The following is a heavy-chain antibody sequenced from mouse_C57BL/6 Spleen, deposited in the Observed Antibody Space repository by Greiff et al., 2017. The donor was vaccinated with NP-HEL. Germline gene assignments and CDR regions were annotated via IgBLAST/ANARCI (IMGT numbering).Heavy chain of an antibody. CDR2: IDPSDSYT. V-gene: IGHV1-50*01. J-gene: IGHJ3*01. CDR3: ATTYSNYSWFAY. CDR1: GYTFTSYW. Sequence: QVQLQQPGAELVKPGASVKLSCKASGYTFTSYWMQWVKQRPGQGLEWIGEIDPSDSYTNYNQKFKGKATLTVDTSSSTAYMQLSSLTSEDSAVYYCATTYSNYSWFAYWGQGTLVTVSA. D-gene: IGHD2-5*01.